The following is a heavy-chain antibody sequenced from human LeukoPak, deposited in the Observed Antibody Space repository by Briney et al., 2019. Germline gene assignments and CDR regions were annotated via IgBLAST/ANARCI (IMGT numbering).Heavy chain of an antibody. CDR2: IDEAGKDR. D-gene: IGHD2-15*01. CDR3: ARASPGVVFNYFDY. V-gene: IGHV3-7*01. Sequence: GGSLRLSCVASGFTIDSFYMSWVRQAPGKGLEWVANIDEAGKDRYYADSVKGRFTISRDNTKNSVFLDMASLRVEDTATYFCARASPGVVFNYFDYWGQGALVPVSS. CDR1: GFTIDSFY. J-gene: IGHJ4*01.